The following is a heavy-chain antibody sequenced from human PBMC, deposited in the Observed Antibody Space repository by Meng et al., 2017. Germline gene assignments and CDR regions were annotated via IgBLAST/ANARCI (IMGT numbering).Heavy chain of an antibody. CDR1: GGSFSGYY. CDR2: INHSGST. D-gene: IGHD2-15*01. V-gene: IGHV4-34*01. Sequence: QVQLQQWGAGLVKPSETLSLTCAVYGGSFSGYYWSWIRQPPGKGLEWIGEINHSGSTNYNPSLKSRVTISVDTSKNEFSLKLSSVTAADTAVYYCAREVVAALDYWGQGTLVTVSS. CDR3: AREVVAALDY. J-gene: IGHJ4*02.